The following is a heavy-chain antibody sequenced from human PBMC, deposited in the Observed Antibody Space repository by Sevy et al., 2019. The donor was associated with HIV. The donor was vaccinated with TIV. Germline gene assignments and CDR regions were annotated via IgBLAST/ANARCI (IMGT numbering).Heavy chain of an antibody. CDR1: GFTFSSYW. Sequence: GGALRLSCAASGFTFSSYWMSWVRQAPGKGLEWVANIKKDGSEKYYVDSVKGRFTISRDNAKNPLYLQMNSLRGEDTARYYCARDCSSTNCLWGLDVWGQGTTVTVSS. CDR3: ARDCSSTNCLWGLDV. CDR2: IKKDGSEK. D-gene: IGHD2-2*01. V-gene: IGHV3-7*03. J-gene: IGHJ6*02.